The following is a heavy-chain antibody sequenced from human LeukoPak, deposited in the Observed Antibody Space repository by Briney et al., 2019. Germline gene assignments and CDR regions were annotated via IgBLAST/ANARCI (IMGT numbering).Heavy chain of an antibody. CDR2: INHSGST. CDR3: AKDDYGDYVYCYMDV. CDR1: GGSFSGYY. J-gene: IGHJ6*03. V-gene: IGHV4-34*01. Sequence: SETLSLTCAVYGGSFSGYYWSWIRQPPGKGPEWIGEINHSGSTNYNPSLKSRVTISVDTSKNQFSLKLSSVTAADTAVYYCAKDDYGDYVYCYMDVWGKGTTVTVSS. D-gene: IGHD4-17*01.